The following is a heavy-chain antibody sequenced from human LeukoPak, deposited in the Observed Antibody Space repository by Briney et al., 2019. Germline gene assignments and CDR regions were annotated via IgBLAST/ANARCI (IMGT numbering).Heavy chain of an antibody. D-gene: IGHD3-16*01. CDR2: FHNSGTS. Sequence: PSETLSLTCAVSGGSISSGGYSWSWLRQPPGQGLEWIVYFHNSGTSTYNPSHKSRVTISADTSKNQFSLKLNSLTTADTAVYYCTRGAGWLIDYWGQGILVTVSS. J-gene: IGHJ4*02. CDR1: GGSISSGGYS. CDR3: TRGAGWLIDY. V-gene: IGHV4-61*08.